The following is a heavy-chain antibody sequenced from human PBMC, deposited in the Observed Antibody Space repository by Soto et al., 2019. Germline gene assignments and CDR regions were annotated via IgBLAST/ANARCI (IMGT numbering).Heavy chain of an antibody. CDR2: IY. Sequence: PGGSLRLSCAASGLTFRSYWMHWVRQAPGKGLEWVSYIYYTDSVKGRFTISRDNAKNSLYLQMNGLRAEDTALYYCARDPDAEYSGNYHTPRSLDSWGQGTQVTVSS. J-gene: IGHJ4*02. CDR1: GLTFRSYW. V-gene: IGHV3-21*05. CDR3: ARDPDAEYSGNYHTPRSLDS. D-gene: IGHD1-26*01.